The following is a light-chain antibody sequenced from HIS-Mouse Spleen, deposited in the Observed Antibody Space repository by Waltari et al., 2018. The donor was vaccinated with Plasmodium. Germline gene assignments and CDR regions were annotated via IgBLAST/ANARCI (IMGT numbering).Light chain of an antibody. V-gene: IGLV2-11*01. J-gene: IGLJ1*01. CDR2: DVS. CDR1: SIDVGGYNS. Sequence: QSALTQPRSVSGSPGQSVTISCPGTSIDVGGYNSVSWYQQHPGKAPKLMIYDVSKRPSGVPDRFSGSKSGNTASLTISGLQAEDEADYYCCSYAGSYTYVFGTGTKVTVL. CDR3: CSYAGSYTYV.